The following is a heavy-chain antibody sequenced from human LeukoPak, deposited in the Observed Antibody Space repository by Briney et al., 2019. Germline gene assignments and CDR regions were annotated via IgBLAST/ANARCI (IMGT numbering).Heavy chain of an antibody. Sequence: SETLSLTCTVSGGSISSYYWSWIRQPPGKGLEWIWDIYYSGSTNYNPSLKSRVTISVDTSKDQFSLKLSSVTAADTAVYYCARDQDGSGSYNIVYWGQGTLVTVSS. V-gene: IGHV4-59*01. CDR2: IYYSGST. CDR1: GGSISSYY. D-gene: IGHD3-10*01. J-gene: IGHJ4*02. CDR3: ARDQDGSGSYNIVY.